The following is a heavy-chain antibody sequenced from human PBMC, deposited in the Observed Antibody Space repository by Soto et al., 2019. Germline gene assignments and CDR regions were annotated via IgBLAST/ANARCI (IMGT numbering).Heavy chain of an antibody. J-gene: IGHJ6*02. CDR1: GYSFTSYW. Sequence: GASLNISCKGSGYSFTSYWIGWVRQMPGKGLEWMGIIYPRDSDIKYSPSFQGQVTMSADRSISTAYLQWRSLKASDTAVYYCARRGYNYYGMDVWGQGTTVTVSS. CDR2: IYPRDSDI. CDR3: ARRGYNYYGMDV. V-gene: IGHV5-51*01.